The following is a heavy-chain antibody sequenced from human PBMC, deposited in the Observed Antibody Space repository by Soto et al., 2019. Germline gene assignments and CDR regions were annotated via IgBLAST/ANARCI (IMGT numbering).Heavy chain of an antibody. CDR2: ISAYNGNT. Sequence: ASVKVSCRASGYTFTTYVINWVRQAPGQGLEWLGWISAYNGNTYYAQKLQGRVTMTTDTSTSTAYMELRSLRSDDTAVYYCARDSLAARPGWFDPWGQGTLVTVSS. CDR3: ARDSLAARPGWFDP. J-gene: IGHJ5*02. CDR1: GYTFTTYV. D-gene: IGHD6-6*01. V-gene: IGHV1-18*01.